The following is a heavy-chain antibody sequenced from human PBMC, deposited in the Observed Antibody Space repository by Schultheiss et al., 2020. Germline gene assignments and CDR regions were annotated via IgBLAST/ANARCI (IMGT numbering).Heavy chain of an antibody. V-gene: IGHV4-34*09. CDR1: GGSFSGYY. J-gene: IGHJ6*04. Sequence: SETLSLTCAVYGGSFSGYYWSWIRQPPGKGLEWIGEINHSGSTNYNPSLKSRVTISVDTSKNQFSLKLSSVTAADTAVYYCARGGSDIVVVPAARYYYYYGMDVWGKGTTVTVSS. D-gene: IGHD2-2*01. CDR2: INHSGST. CDR3: ARGGSDIVVVPAARYYYYYGMDV.